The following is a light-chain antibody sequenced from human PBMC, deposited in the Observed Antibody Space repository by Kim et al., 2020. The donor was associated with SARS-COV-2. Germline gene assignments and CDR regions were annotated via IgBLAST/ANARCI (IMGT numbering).Light chain of an antibody. CDR1: NIGSKN. J-gene: IGLJ3*02. V-gene: IGLV3-21*02. Sequence: SYELTQPPSLSVAPGQTARITCGGDNIGSKNVHWYQHKPGQAPLLVIYYDTNRPSGIPERFSGSNSANTATLTIGRVEAGDEADYSCQVWDSSSDHPGVFGGGTQLTVL. CDR2: YDT. CDR3: QVWDSSSDHPGV.